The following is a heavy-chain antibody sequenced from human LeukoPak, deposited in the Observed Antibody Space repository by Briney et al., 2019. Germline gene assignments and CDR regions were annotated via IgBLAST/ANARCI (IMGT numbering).Heavy chain of an antibody. Sequence: GGSLRLSCAASGFTVSNNHMSWVRQDPGKGLEWVSVTYISGNTYYADSVKGRFTISRDNSNNTLYLQMNSLRAEDTAVYYCAGGGGVGAKYWGQGTLVTVSS. D-gene: IGHD1-26*01. V-gene: IGHV3-53*01. CDR3: AGGGGVGAKY. CDR2: TYISGNT. J-gene: IGHJ4*02. CDR1: GFTVSNNH.